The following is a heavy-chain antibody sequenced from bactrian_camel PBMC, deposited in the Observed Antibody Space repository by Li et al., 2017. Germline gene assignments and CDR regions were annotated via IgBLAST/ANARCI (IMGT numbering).Heavy chain of an antibody. Sequence: VQLVESGGGLVHTGGSLRLSCEASGLTLSWYYWTWVRQAPGKGLEWVSTGGGVAYYADSVKGRFTISPGNATNTVSLQMNSLKPEDTAMYYCVANLPGNTWCDFGYWGQGTQVTVS. V-gene: IGHV3S5*01. CDR3: VANLPGNTWCDFGY. CDR1: GLTLSWYY. J-gene: IGHJ6*01. D-gene: IGHD6*01. CDR2: TGGGVA.